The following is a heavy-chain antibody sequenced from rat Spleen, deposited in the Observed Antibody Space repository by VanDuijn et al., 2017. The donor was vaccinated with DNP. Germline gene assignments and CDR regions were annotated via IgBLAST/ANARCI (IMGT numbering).Heavy chain of an antibody. D-gene: IGHD5-1*01. CDR3: TRGGTGGFAY. V-gene: IGHV5-31*01. J-gene: IGHJ2*01. CDR2: ITNTGGST. CDR1: GFTFNNYW. Sequence: EVQLVESGGGLVRPGRSLKLSCVASGFTFNNYWMTWIRQAPGKGLEWIASITNTGGSTYYPDSVKGRFTISRDNAKATLYLQMNSLRSVDTATYYCTRGGTGGFAYWGQGVMVTVSS.